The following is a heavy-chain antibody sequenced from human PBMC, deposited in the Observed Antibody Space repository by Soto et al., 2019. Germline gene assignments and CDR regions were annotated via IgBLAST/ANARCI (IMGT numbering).Heavy chain of an antibody. Sequence: ASVKVSCKASGYTFTSYGISWVRQAPGQGLEWMGWISAHNGNTNYAQKLQGRVTMTTDTSTSTAYMELRSLRSDDTAVYYCARYSSSSPDYYYYYGMDVWGQGTTVTVSS. J-gene: IGHJ6*02. CDR3: ARYSSSSPDYYYYYGMDV. V-gene: IGHV1-18*01. CDR2: ISAHNGNT. CDR1: GYTFTSYG. D-gene: IGHD6-6*01.